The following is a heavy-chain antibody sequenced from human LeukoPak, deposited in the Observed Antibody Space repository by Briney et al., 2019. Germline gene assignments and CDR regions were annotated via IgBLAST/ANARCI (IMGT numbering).Heavy chain of an antibody. CDR1: GFTFSSYA. Sequence: GGSLRLSCAASGFTFSSYAMSWVRQAPGKGLEWVSVIYSGGNTYYADSVKGRFTISRDNSKNTLYLQMNSLRVEDTAVYYCARDPVAAAGGWGQGTLVTVSS. CDR2: IYSGGNT. V-gene: IGHV3-66*01. CDR3: ARDPVAAAGG. D-gene: IGHD6-13*01. J-gene: IGHJ4*02.